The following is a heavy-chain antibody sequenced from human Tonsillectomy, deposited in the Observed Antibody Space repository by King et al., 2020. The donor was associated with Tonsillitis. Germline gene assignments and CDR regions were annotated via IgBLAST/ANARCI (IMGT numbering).Heavy chain of an antibody. CDR3: ARGGLEPVDS. J-gene: IGHJ4*02. V-gene: IGHV3-74*01. D-gene: IGHD6-19*01. Sequence: DVQLVESGGGLVQPGGSLRLSCAASGFTFSKYRMHWVRQAPGKGLVWVSRINPEETTTNYADSVKGRFTISRDNAESTLFLQMNSLRVEDTAVYYCARGGLEPVDSWGQGTLVMVSS. CDR1: GFTFSKYR. CDR2: INPEETTT.